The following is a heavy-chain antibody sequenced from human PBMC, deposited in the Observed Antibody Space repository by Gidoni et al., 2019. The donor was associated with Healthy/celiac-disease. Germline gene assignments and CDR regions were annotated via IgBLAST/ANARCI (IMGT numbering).Heavy chain of an antibody. Sequence: QLQLQESGPGLVKPSETLSLTCTVSGGSISSSSYYWGWIRQPPGKGLAWIGSIYYSGSTYYNPSLKSRVTISVDTSKNQFSLKLSSVTAADTAVYYCARQGELGSGSYYAGYFDYWGQGTLVTVSS. CDR2: IYYSGST. CDR3: ARQGELGSGSYYAGYFDY. J-gene: IGHJ4*02. CDR1: GGSISSSSYY. D-gene: IGHD3-10*01. V-gene: IGHV4-39*01.